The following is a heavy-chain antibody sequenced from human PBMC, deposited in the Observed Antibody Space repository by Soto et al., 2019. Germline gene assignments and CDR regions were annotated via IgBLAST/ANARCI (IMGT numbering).Heavy chain of an antibody. CDR2: IYYSGST. CDR3: AKGGSGSYSNAFDI. V-gene: IGHV4-39*01. Sequence: SETLSLTCTVSGGSISSSSYYWGWIRRPPGKGLEWIGSIYYSGSTYYNPSLKSRVTISVDTSKNQFFLKLSSVTAADTAVYYCAKGGSGSYSNAFDIWGQGTMVTVSS. J-gene: IGHJ3*02. D-gene: IGHD3-10*01. CDR1: GGSISSSSYY.